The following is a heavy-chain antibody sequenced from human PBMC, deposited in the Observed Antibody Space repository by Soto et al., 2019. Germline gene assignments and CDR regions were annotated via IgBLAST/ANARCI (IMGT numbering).Heavy chain of an antibody. J-gene: IGHJ4*02. V-gene: IGHV3-11*01. Sequence: GGSLRLSCAASVFSFSDFYMSWIRQAPGKGLGWVSYISGSGSTIYYADSVKGRFTISRDNAKNSLYLQMNSLRAEDAAVYYCARGKYSGSGSLIDYWGQGTLVTVSS. CDR1: VFSFSDFY. D-gene: IGHD3-10*01. CDR3: ARGKYSGSGSLIDY. CDR2: ISGSGSTI.